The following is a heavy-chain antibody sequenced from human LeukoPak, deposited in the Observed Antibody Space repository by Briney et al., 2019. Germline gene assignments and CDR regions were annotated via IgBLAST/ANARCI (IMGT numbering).Heavy chain of an antibody. J-gene: IGHJ2*01. Sequence: SETLSLTCTVSGGSISSGDYYWSWIRQPPGQGLEWIGYIYYSGSTYYNPSLKSRVTISVDTSKNQFSLKLSSVTAADTAVYYCAREVVWVTTGRWYFDLWGRGTLVTVSS. D-gene: IGHD4-17*01. CDR2: IYYSGST. V-gene: IGHV4-30-4*01. CDR1: GGSISSGDYY. CDR3: AREVVWVTTGRWYFDL.